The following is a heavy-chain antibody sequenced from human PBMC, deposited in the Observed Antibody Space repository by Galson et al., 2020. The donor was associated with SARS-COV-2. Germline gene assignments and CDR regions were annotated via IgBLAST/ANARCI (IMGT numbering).Heavy chain of an antibody. V-gene: IGHV6-1*01. J-gene: IGHJ3*02. CDR1: GDSVSSNGAA. Sequence: SQTLSLTCAISGDSVSSNGAAWNWIRQSPSRGLEWLGRTSYTSKWYYEYAPSVKSRVTINPDTSKNQFSLRLSSVTAADTAVYYCARSHDSSGNALDIWGQGTMVTVSS. CDR3: ARSHDSSGNALDI. D-gene: IGHD3-22*01. CDR2: TSYTSKWYY.